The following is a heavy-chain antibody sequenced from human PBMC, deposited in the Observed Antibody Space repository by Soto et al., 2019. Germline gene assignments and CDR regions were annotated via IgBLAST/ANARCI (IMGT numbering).Heavy chain of an antibody. Sequence: EVQLMESGGGLVKPGESLRLSCAASGFTFSFYTMDWVRQAPGKGLEWVSSITRDSAYIYYADSVKGRFTISRDNAKNPLYLQMNSLRADDTAVYYCAKARIEPYCSGGRCPPPDYWGQGTLVTVSS. D-gene: IGHD2-15*01. J-gene: IGHJ4*02. V-gene: IGHV3-21*01. CDR1: GFTFSFYT. CDR2: ITRDSAYI. CDR3: AKARIEPYCSGGRCPPPDY.